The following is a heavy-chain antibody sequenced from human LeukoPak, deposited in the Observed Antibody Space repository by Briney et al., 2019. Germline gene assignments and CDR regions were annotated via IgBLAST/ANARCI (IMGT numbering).Heavy chain of an antibody. J-gene: IGHJ6*03. Sequence: SETLSLTCTVSGGSISGSKYYWGWIRQPPGKGLEWIGSIFYSGSTNYNPSLKSRVTISVDTSKNQFSLKLSSVTAADTAVYYCAREGKDIVVVPAAMRYYYYMDVWGKGTTVTVSS. V-gene: IGHV4-39*07. CDR3: AREGKDIVVVPAAMRYYYYMDV. CDR1: GGSISGSKYY. D-gene: IGHD2-2*01. CDR2: IFYSGST.